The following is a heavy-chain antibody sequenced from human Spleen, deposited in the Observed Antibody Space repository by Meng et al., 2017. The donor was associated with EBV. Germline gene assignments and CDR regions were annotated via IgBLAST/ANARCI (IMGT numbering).Heavy chain of an antibody. D-gene: IGHD5-12*01. CDR1: GGSFSSNHW. CDR3: ASYTSKGYAIDY. V-gene: IGHV4-4*02. J-gene: IGHJ4*02. Sequence: LQDAGLGLGEPSGTLAPTSAVFGGSFSSNHWVSWVRQPPGKGLEWIGEIHHSGSTKHNPSLKSRVIISVDKSKNQFSLKLSSLIAADTAVYYCASYTSKGYAIDYWGRGTLVTVSS. CDR2: IHHSGST.